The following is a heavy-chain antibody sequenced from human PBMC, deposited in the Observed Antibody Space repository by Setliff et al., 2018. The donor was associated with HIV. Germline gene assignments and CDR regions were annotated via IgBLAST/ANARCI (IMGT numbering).Heavy chain of an antibody. J-gene: IGHJ4*02. D-gene: IGHD6-13*01. CDR1: GGSISSYY. CDR3: ARGGSRGSWYWDY. Sequence: SETLSLTCTVSGGSISSYYWSWIRQPPGKGLEWIGYIYYSGSTYYNPSLKSRVTISVDTSKNQFSLKLSSVTAADTAVYYCARGGSRGSWYWDYWGQGTLVTVSS. V-gene: IGHV4-59*06. CDR2: IYYSGST.